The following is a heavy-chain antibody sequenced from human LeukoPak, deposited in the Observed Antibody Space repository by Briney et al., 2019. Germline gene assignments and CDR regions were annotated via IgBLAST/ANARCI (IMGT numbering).Heavy chain of an antibody. V-gene: IGHV3-15*01. D-gene: IGHD3-22*01. Sequence: GGSLRLSCAASGFTFSNAWMSWVRQAPGKGLEWVGRIKSKADAGTTDYAAPVKGRFTISRDDSKNTLYLQMNSLKTEDTAVYYCATDGGSTGYYGRSDYWGQGTLVTVSS. CDR3: ATDGGSTGYYGRSDY. CDR2: IKSKADAGTT. J-gene: IGHJ4*02. CDR1: GFTFSNAW.